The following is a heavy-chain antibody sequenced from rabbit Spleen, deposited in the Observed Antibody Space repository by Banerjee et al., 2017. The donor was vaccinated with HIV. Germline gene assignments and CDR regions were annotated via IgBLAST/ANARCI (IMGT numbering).Heavy chain of an antibody. V-gene: IGHV1S40*01. Sequence: QSLEESGGDLVKTGASLTLTCTASGVSFSFNSYMCWVRQTPGKGLEWIACIDTGSSGFTYFASWAKGRFTISKTSSTTVTLQMTSLTAADTATYFCARDYGSSFSSYGMDLWGQGTLVTVS. CDR2: IDTGSSGFT. CDR3: ARDYGSSFSSYGMDL. J-gene: IGHJ3*01. CDR1: GVSFSFNSY. D-gene: IGHD8-1*01.